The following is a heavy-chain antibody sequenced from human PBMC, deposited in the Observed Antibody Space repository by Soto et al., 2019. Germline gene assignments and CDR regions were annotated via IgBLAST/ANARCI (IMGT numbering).Heavy chain of an antibody. D-gene: IGHD5-18*01. CDR3: ARDEYSYGFFDY. Sequence: SETLSLTCAVSGGFISGYYWSWIRQPPGKGLEWIGYIYDSGSTKYNPSLKSRVTISVDTSKNHFSLKLSSVTAADTAVYYCARDEYSYGFFDYWGQGILVTVSS. CDR1: GGFISGYY. V-gene: IGHV4-59*01. CDR2: IYDSGST. J-gene: IGHJ4*02.